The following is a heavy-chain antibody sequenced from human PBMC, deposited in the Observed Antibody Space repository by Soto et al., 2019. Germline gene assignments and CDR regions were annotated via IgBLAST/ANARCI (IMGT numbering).Heavy chain of an antibody. J-gene: IGHJ4*02. Sequence: QVQLVQSGAEVKKPGASVKVSCEASGYTFTSYTIHWVRQAPGQRHECMGWIDAGNGITKYSQKFQGRVTITRDTSASTAYMELNSLRSEDTALYYCARWRGAFDYWGQGTLVTVSS. V-gene: IGHV1-3*01. CDR3: ARWRGAFDY. CDR2: IDAGNGIT. D-gene: IGHD1-26*01. CDR1: GYTFTSYT.